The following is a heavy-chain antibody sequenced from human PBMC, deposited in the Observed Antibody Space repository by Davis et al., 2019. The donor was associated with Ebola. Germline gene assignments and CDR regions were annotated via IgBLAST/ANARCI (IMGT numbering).Heavy chain of an antibody. CDR3: ARNLFPSAMDV. V-gene: IGHV3-74*01. J-gene: IGHJ6*04. D-gene: IGHD3-10*02. CDR2: INSDGSST. CDR1: GFTFSSYW. Sequence: GESLKISCAASGFTFSSYWMHWVRQAPGKGLVWVSRINSDGSSTSYADSVKGRFTISRDNAKNTLYLQMNSLRDDDTAVYYCARNLFPSAMDVWGKGTTVTVSS.